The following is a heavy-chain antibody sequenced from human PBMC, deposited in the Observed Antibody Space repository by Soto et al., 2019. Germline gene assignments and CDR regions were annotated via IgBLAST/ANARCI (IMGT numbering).Heavy chain of an antibody. Sequence: QVQLVESGGGVVQPGRSLRLSCAASGFTFSSYGMHWVRQAPGTGLEWVAVIWYDGSNKYYADSVKGRFTISRDNSKNTRYLQINSLRAEDTAVYYCARDVNGDHNNFHYWGQGTLGPVSS. J-gene: IGHJ4*02. CDR2: IWYDGSNK. D-gene: IGHD4-17*01. CDR3: ARDVNGDHNNFHY. CDR1: GFTFSSYG. V-gene: IGHV3-33*01.